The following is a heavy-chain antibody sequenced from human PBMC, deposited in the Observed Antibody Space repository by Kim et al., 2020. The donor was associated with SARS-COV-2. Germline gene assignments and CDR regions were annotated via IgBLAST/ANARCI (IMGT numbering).Heavy chain of an antibody. Sequence: SETLSLTCAVYGGSFSGYYWSWIRQPPGKGLEWIGEINHSGSTNYNPSLKSRVTISVDTSKNQFSLKLSSVTAADTAVYYCARGVDDSSGYYYGFDYWGQGTLVTVSS. J-gene: IGHJ4*02. D-gene: IGHD3-22*01. CDR1: GGSFSGYY. CDR3: ARGVDDSSGYYYGFDY. V-gene: IGHV4-34*01. CDR2: INHSGST.